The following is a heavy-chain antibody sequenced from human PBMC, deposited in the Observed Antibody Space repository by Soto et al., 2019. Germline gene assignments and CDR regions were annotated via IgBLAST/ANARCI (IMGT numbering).Heavy chain of an antibody. CDR3: ARGGNRYSNTASGVGGFDL. J-gene: IGHJ4*02. V-gene: IGHV4-59*01. Sequence: TSETLSLTCTVSGVSISSSYWSWIRQSPGTGLEWIGYIYYTGTTNYNPSLKRRVTISLDTAKNQFSLNVNSLTTADTAVYFCARGGNRYSNTASGVGGFDLWGQGTLVTVSS. CDR2: IYYTGTT. D-gene: IGHD5-12*01. CDR1: GVSISSSY.